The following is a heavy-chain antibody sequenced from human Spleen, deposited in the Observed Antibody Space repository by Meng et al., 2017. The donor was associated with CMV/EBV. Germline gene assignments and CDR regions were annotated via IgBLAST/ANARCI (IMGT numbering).Heavy chain of an antibody. CDR2: INPNSGGT. D-gene: IGHD3-10*01. CDR1: GYTFTGYY. CDR3: ARDQLSYYGSGKRGFDP. V-gene: IGHV1-2*02. Sequence: GESLKISCKASGYTFTGYYMHWVRQAPGQGLEWMGWINPNSGGTNYAQKFQGRVTMTRDTSISTAYMELSRLRSDDTAVYYCARDQLSYYGSGKRGFDPWGQGTLVTVSS. J-gene: IGHJ5*02.